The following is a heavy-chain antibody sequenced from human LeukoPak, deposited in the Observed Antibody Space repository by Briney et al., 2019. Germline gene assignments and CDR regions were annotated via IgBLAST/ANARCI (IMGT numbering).Heavy chain of an antibody. V-gene: IGHV4-34*01. J-gene: IGHJ4*02. CDR2: IYHSGST. D-gene: IGHD5-24*01. Sequence: SETLSLTCAVYGGSFSGYYWSWIRQPPGKGLEWIGSIYHSGSTYYNPSLKSRVTISVDTSKNQFSLKLSSVTAADTAVYYCARDRVVATISDWGQGTLVTVSS. CDR3: ARDRVVATISD. CDR1: GGSFSGYY.